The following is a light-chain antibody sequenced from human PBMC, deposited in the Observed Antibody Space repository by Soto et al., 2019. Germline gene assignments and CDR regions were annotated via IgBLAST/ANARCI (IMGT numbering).Light chain of an antibody. J-gene: IGKJ1*01. V-gene: IGKV3-15*01. CDR1: QSVFGN. CDR2: GAS. CDR3: QQYINWT. Sequence: ELLLTQSAFTLSVSPGETATLSCRASQSVFGNLAWYQQKPGQAPRLLMYGASIRATGIPARFSGSGSGTDFTLTISSLQSEDLALYYCQQYINWTFGQGTKVDIK.